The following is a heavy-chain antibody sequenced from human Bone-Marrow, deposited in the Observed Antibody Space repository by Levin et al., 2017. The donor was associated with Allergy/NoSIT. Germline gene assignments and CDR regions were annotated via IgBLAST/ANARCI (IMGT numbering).Heavy chain of an antibody. D-gene: IGHD4-11*01. J-gene: IGHJ5*02. CDR1: GFTFSHYA. V-gene: IGHV3-33*01. Sequence: GESLKISCAASGFTFSHYAMHWVRQPPGKGLEWVAVIWKDGSNEYYAGPVKGRFSISRDNSKNTLYLQMNSLRVEDTAFYYCAREWALTRIHETTILNDRWGQGTLVTVSS. CDR2: IWKDGSNE. CDR3: AREWALTRIHETTILNDR.